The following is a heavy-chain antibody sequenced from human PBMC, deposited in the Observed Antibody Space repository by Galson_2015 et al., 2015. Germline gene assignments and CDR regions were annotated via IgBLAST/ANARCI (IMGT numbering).Heavy chain of an antibody. CDR3: ARDPPSPVTTCSCPDY. V-gene: IGHV3-33*01. Sequence: SLRLSCAASGFTFSSYGMHWVRQAPGKGLEWVAVIWYDGSNKYYADSVKGRFTISRDNSKNTLYLQMNSLRAEDTAVYYCARDPPSPVTTCSCPDYWGQGTLVTVSS. CDR2: IWYDGSNK. CDR1: GFTFSSYG. D-gene: IGHD4-17*01. J-gene: IGHJ4*02.